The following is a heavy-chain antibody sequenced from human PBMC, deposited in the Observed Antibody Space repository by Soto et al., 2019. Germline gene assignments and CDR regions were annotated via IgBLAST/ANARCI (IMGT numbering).Heavy chain of an antibody. CDR2: IYWDDDK. V-gene: IGHV2-5*02. CDR1: GFSLTTSGVG. CDR3: AHRMTSETWWFDP. D-gene: IGHD4-17*01. J-gene: IGHJ5*02. Sequence: QITLKESGPTLMKPTQTLTLTCTFSGFSLTTSGVGVGWIRQHPGKALEGLALIYWDDDKRDSPYLKSRLTTTKETSKNQGGLTMSNIDPADTHTYFGAHRMTSETWWFDPWGQGTMVTVSS.